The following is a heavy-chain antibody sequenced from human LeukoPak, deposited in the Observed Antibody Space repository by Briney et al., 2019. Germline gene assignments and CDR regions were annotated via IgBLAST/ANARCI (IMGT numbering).Heavy chain of an antibody. J-gene: IGHJ5*02. CDR1: GGSISSSSYY. Sequence: SETLSLTCTVSGGSISSSSYYWGWIRQPPGKGLEWIGSIYYSGSTYYNPSLKSRVTISVDTSKNQFSLKLSSVTAADTAVYYCARMKWFGESPIHNWFDPWGQGTPGHRLL. CDR3: ARMKWFGESPIHNWFDP. V-gene: IGHV4-39*01. D-gene: IGHD3-10*01. CDR2: IYYSGST.